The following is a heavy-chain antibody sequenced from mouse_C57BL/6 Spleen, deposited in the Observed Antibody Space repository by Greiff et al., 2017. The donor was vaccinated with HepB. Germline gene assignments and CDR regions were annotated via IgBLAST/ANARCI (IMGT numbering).Heavy chain of an antibody. Sequence: EVKLQESGPGLVKPSQSLSLTCSVTGYSITSGYYWNWIRQFPGNKLEWMGYISYDGSNNYNPSLKNRSSITRDTSKNQFFLKLNSVTTEDTATYYCAREDYGSGGAMDYWGQGTSVTVSS. D-gene: IGHD1-1*01. CDR1: GYSITSGYY. CDR3: AREDYGSGGAMDY. J-gene: IGHJ4*01. CDR2: ISYDGSN. V-gene: IGHV3-6*01.